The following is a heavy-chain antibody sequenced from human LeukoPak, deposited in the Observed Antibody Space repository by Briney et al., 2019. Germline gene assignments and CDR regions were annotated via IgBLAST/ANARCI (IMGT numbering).Heavy chain of an antibody. J-gene: IGHJ4*02. CDR2: ISGRGGST. V-gene: IGHV3-23*01. CDR3: AYDSVLMVYAISPHY. CDR1: GFTFNSYA. Sequence: GPILRSSCAASGFTFNSYAMSWVRQARGKGREWVSAISGRGGSTYYADSVKGRFNISRDNSQHTLYLQMNSLGAEDTAVYYCAYDSVLMVYAISPHYWGQGTLVTVSS. D-gene: IGHD2-8*01.